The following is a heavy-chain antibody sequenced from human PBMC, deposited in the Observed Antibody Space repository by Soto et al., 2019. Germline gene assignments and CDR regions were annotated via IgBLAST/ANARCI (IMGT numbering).Heavy chain of an antibody. CDR1: GFTFSNAW. Sequence: EVQLVESGGGLVKPGGSLRLSCAASGFTFSNAWMNWVRQAPGKGLEWVGRIKSKTDGGTTDYAAPVKGRFTISRDDSKNTLILKKNSLKTEDTAVYYFPPDNTPSGGGAHWGQEPLVTVSS. CDR2: IKSKTDGGTT. D-gene: IGHD3-16*01. J-gene: IGHJ4*02. V-gene: IGHV3-15*07. CDR3: PPDNTPSGGGAH.